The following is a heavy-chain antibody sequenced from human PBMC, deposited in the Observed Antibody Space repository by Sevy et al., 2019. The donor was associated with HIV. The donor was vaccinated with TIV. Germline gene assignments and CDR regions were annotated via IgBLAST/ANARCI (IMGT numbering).Heavy chain of an antibody. Sequence: SETLSLTCTVSGGSINSDHWNWIRQPPGKGLEWIGYVYYTGGTNYNPSLKNRVTISVDRTKNQYSLKLTSVAAADTAVYYCARRNDFDIWGQGTMVTVSS. CDR1: GGSINSDH. V-gene: IGHV4-59*08. CDR2: VYYTGGT. J-gene: IGHJ3*02. CDR3: ARRNDFDI.